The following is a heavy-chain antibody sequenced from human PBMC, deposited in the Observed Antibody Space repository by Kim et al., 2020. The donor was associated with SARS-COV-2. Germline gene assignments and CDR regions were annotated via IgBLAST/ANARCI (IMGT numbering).Heavy chain of an antibody. V-gene: IGHV3-23*01. CDR2: IDGSDGTT. Sequence: GGSLRLSCTTSGFTFTGYSMSWVRQAPGKGLELVSSIDGSDGTTYFVDSVKGRFTISRDNSKNTLYLQMSTLRADDTAVYYCVKGEWVSITEHWGEG. D-gene: IGHD3-3*01. CDR1: GFTFTGYS. J-gene: IGHJ1*01. CDR3: VKGEWVSITEH.